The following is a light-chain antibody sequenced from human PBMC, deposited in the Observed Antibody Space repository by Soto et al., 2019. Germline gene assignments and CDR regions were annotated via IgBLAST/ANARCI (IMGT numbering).Light chain of an antibody. CDR1: SSDVGGYDY. V-gene: IGLV2-14*01. Sequence: QSSLTQPSSVYGSSGQSLTISCPGTSSDVGGYDYVSWYQQLPGKAPKLLIYDVNNRPSGVSHRFSGSKSGNTASLTISGLQAEDEADYYCSSYTGSSTFVFGTGTKVTVL. J-gene: IGLJ1*01. CDR3: SSYTGSSTFV. CDR2: DVN.